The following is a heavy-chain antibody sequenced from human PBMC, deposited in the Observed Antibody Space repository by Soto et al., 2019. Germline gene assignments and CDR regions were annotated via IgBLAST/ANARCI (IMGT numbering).Heavy chain of an antibody. CDR2: IVVGSGNT. Sequence: SVKVSCKASGFTFTSSAVQWVLQARGQRLEWIGWIVVGSGNTNYAQKFQERVTITRDMSTSTAYMELSSLRSEDTAVYYCAADRYYYDSSGYFDYWGQGTLVTVSS. D-gene: IGHD3-22*01. CDR1: GFTFTSSA. V-gene: IGHV1-58*01. CDR3: AADRYYYDSSGYFDY. J-gene: IGHJ4*02.